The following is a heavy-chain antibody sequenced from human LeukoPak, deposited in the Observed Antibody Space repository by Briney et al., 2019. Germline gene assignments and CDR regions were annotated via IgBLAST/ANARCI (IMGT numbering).Heavy chain of an antibody. CDR3: ARDEGSQGIPTSIYDY. CDR2: IDPTGDRT. D-gene: IGHD2-2*01. J-gene: IGHJ4*02. CDR1: GFSFSSHY. Sequence: GASVQVSCKASGFSFSSHYAHWVRQAPGQGLEWMGRIDPTGDRTVYAQKFQGRITMTRDMSTNTVYMELRSLTYAETAFYFCARDEGSQGIPTSIYDYWGQGSLVTVSS. V-gene: IGHV1-46*01.